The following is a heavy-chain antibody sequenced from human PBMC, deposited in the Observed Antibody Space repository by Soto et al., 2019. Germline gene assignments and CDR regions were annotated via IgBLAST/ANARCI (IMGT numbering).Heavy chain of an antibody. CDR3: AKGAAAAGKTHLIDY. CDR2: ISGSGGST. Sequence: GGSLRLSCAASGFTFSSYAMSWVRQAPGKGLEWVSAISGSGGSTYYADSVKGRFTISRDNAKNTLYLQMNSLRAEDTAVYYCAKGAAAAGKTHLIDYWGQGTLVTVSS. CDR1: GFTFSSYA. V-gene: IGHV3-23*01. J-gene: IGHJ4*02. D-gene: IGHD6-13*01.